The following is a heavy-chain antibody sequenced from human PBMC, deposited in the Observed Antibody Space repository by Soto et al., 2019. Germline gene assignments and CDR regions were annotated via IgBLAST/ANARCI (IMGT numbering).Heavy chain of an antibody. D-gene: IGHD3-22*01. CDR1: GYTFSSNG. J-gene: IGHJ4*02. Sequence: QVQLVQSGSAMRKPGTSVKVSCKTSGYTFSSNGVSWVRQAPGQGLEWIGWISVYDGKTKYAEKFQDRATMTLDTSTTTAYMELRSLRSEDTAVYYCARDGRYFDSNGYFDYWGQGTLVTVSS. CDR3: ARDGRYFDSNGYFDY. V-gene: IGHV1-18*01. CDR2: ISVYDGKT.